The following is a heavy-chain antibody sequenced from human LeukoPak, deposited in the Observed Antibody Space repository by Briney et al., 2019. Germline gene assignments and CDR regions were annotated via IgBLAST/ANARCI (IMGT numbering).Heavy chain of an antibody. V-gene: IGHV3-30*03. CDR2: ISYDGTNK. CDR1: GFTFSSYG. J-gene: IGHJ4*02. D-gene: IGHD2-21*02. Sequence: PGRSLRLSCAASGFTFSSYGMHWVRQAPGKGLEWVAIISYDGTNKYYADSVKGRFTISRDNPKNTLYLQMDSLRAEDTAVYYCARAYDCGGDCRFFDYWGQGTLVTVSS. CDR3: ARAYDCGGDCRFFDY.